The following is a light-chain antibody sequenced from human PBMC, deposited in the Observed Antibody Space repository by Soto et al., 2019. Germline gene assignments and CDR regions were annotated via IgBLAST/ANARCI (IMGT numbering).Light chain of an antibody. Sequence: DIQMTQSPSTLSASVGDRVTITCRASQSISSWLAWYQQKPGKAPKLLIYKASSLESGVPSRFSGSGSGTEFTLTNSSLQPDDFATYYCQQYNSYPWTVGQGTKVEIK. CDR2: KAS. V-gene: IGKV1-5*03. J-gene: IGKJ1*01. CDR3: QQYNSYPWT. CDR1: QSISSW.